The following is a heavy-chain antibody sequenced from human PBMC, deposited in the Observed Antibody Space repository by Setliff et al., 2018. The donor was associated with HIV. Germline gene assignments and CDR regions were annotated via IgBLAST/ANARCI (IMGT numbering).Heavy chain of an antibody. CDR2: IRSKTYGGTT. CDR3: TRGGRGDSYYYYMDV. J-gene: IGHJ6*03. V-gene: IGHV3-49*04. D-gene: IGHD3-10*01. CDR1: GFTFGDYA. Sequence: GGSLRLSCTASGFTFGDYAMSWVRQAPGKGLEWVGFIRSKTYGGTTEYAAPVKGRFTISRDDSESIAYLQMNSLKTEDTAFYYCTRGGRGDSYYYYMDVWGKGTTVTVSS.